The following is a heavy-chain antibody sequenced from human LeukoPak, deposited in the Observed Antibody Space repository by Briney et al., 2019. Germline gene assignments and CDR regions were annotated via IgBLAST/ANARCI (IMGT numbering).Heavy chain of an antibody. J-gene: IGHJ4*02. V-gene: IGHV3-74*01. Sequence: PGGSLRLSCAASGFTFSNFGVYWVRHAPGKGLVWVSRIKDDRTDTLHACYVESRFTISRDNPKNTLYLQMNSLRAQDTAIYYCARVLRVDDFNPFPYGGQGTLLTVSS. D-gene: IGHD5-12*01. CDR1: GFTFSNFG. CDR3: ARVLRVDDFNPFPY. CDR2: IKDDRTDT.